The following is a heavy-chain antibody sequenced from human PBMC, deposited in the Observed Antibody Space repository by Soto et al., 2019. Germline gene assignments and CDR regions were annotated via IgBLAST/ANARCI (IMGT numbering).Heavy chain of an antibody. Sequence: GGSLRLSCVASAFSFTNAWMSWVRQAPGKGLEWVGRIKSITDGGTTDYAAPVKGRFTISRDDSNNTLYLQMNSLKTEDTAVYYCSTGRSTYGLDSWGQGTLVTGSS. CDR2: IKSITDGGTT. CDR1: AFSFTNAW. CDR3: STGRSTYGLDS. J-gene: IGHJ4*02. D-gene: IGHD5-18*01. V-gene: IGHV3-15*01.